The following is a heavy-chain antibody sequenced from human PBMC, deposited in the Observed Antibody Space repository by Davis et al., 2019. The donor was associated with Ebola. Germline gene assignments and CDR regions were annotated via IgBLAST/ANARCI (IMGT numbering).Heavy chain of an antibody. Sequence: GESLKISCAASGFTFSSYAMHWVRQAPGKGLEYVSAISSNGGSTYYANSVKGRFTISRDNSKNTLYLQMNSLRAEDTAVYYCAKEGLYCSSTSCSGYYGMDVWGQGTTVTVSS. D-gene: IGHD2-2*01. CDR2: ISSNGGST. CDR3: AKEGLYCSSTSCSGYYGMDV. CDR1: GFTFSSYA. V-gene: IGHV3-64*01. J-gene: IGHJ6*02.